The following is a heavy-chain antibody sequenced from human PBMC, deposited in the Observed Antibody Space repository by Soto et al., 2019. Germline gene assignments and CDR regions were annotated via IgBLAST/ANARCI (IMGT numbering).Heavy chain of an antibody. V-gene: IGHV3-73*01. CDR2: IRSKTNSYAT. D-gene: IGHD6-19*01. CDR1: GFTFGGSA. CDR3: TRQTDAVQWLVVPTDHNFDY. J-gene: IGHJ4*02. Sequence: PGGSLRLSCAASGFTFGGSAMHWVRQASGKGLEWVGHIRSKTNSYATAYAESVKGRYTISRDDSMNTAYLQMNSLKTEDTAVYFCTRQTDAVQWLVVPTDHNFDYWGQGTLVTVSS.